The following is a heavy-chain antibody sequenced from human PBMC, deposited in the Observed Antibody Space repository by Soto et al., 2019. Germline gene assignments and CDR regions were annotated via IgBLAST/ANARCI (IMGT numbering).Heavy chain of an antibody. Sequence: QITLKESGPTLVKPTQTLTLTCTFSGFSLSTSGVGVGWIRQPPGKALEWLALIYWDDDKRYSSSLNSRLTLTKDTAKNQVVLTITNMDPVDTATYYCAHSRPPRLLDYWGQGTLVTVSS. D-gene: IGHD6-6*01. CDR3: AHSRPPRLLDY. CDR2: IYWDDDK. V-gene: IGHV2-5*02. CDR1: GFSLSTSGVG. J-gene: IGHJ4*02.